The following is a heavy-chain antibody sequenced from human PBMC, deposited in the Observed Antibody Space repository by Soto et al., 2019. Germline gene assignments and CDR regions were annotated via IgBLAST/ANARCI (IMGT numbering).Heavy chain of an antibody. D-gene: IGHD3-3*01. CDR3: ARGQRFSDWFDP. Sequence: SDPLCLTFTVSGGAINSYYWTWIRQPAGKGLEWIGRIYSIGSTKYNPSLQSRVTMSLDTSKNQFSLRLTSVTAADTAVYYCARGQRFSDWFDPWGQGTLVTAPQ. J-gene: IGHJ5*02. CDR1: GGAINSYY. CDR2: IYSIGST. V-gene: IGHV4-4*07.